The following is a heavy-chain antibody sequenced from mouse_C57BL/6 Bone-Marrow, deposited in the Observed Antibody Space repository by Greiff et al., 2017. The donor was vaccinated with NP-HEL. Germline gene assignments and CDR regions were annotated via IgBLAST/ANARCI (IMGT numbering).Heavy chain of an antibody. Sequence: DVQLQESGPGLVKPSQSLSLTCSVTGYSITSGYYWNWIRQFPGNKLEWMGYISYDGSNNYNPSLKNRISITRDTSKNQFFLKLNSVTTEDTATYYCARFYYGSRFYAMDYWGQGTSVTVSS. CDR3: ARFYYGSRFYAMDY. V-gene: IGHV3-6*01. D-gene: IGHD1-1*01. CDR1: GYSITSGYY. J-gene: IGHJ4*01. CDR2: ISYDGSN.